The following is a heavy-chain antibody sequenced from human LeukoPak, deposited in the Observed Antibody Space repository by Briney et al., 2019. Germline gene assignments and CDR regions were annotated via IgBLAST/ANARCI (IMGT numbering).Heavy chain of an antibody. CDR1: GGTFSSYA. CDR3: ARDSTPYRTYSAFDI. Sequence: SVKVSCKASGGTFSSYAISWVRQAPGQGLEWMGGIIPIFGTANYAQKFQGRVTITTDESTSTAYMELSSLRSEDTAVYYCARDSTPYRTYSAFDIWGQGTMVTVSS. D-gene: IGHD4-11*01. V-gene: IGHV1-69*05. J-gene: IGHJ3*02. CDR2: IIPIFGTA.